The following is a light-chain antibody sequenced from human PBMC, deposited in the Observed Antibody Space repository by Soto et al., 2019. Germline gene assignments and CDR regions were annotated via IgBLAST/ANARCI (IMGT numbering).Light chain of an antibody. CDR1: SSNIGGNS. V-gene: IGLV1-51*01. Sequence: QSVLTRPPSVSAAPGQKVTISCSGSSSNIGGNSVSWYQQLPGTAPKLLIYDDNKRPSWVRDRFSGSKSGSSATLGITGFQTGDEADDYCGSWDSSLSAYVFGTGTKVTVL. J-gene: IGLJ1*01. CDR3: GSWDSSLSAYV. CDR2: DDN.